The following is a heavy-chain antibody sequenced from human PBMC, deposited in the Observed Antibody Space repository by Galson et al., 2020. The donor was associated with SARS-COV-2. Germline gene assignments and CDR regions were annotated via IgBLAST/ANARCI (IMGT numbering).Heavy chain of an antibody. J-gene: IGHJ4*02. CDR2: INHSGST. V-gene: IGHV4-34*01. Sequence: SETLSLTCAVYGGSFSGYYWSWIRQPPRKGLEWIGEINHSGSTNYNPSLKSRITISVDTSKNQFSLKLSSVTAADTAVYYCATNEKWYSISIDYWGKGALVTVSS. D-gene: IGHD6-13*01. CDR3: ATNEKWYSISIDY. CDR1: GGSFSGYY.